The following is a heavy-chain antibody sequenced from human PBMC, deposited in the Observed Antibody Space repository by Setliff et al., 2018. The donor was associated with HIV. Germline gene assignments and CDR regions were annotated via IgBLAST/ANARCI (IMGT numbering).Heavy chain of an antibody. CDR3: ARDMDYSNPDY. CDR1: GYSFTAYG. CDR2: INTYNGNT. D-gene: IGHD4-4*01. Sequence: ASVKVSCKASGYSFTAYGISWVRQAPGQGLEWMAWINTYNGNTNYAPQFQGRVSVTTDTATSTVHMELRSLRSDDTAMYYCARDMDYSNPDYWGQGTLVTVSS. V-gene: IGHV1-18*01. J-gene: IGHJ4*02.